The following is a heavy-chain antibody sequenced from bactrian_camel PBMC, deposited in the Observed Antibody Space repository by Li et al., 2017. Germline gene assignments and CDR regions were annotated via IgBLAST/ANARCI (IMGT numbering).Heavy chain of an antibody. CDR3: VRATSGLYP. D-gene: IGHD2*01. V-gene: IGHV3S25*01. Sequence: QLVESGGGLVQPGGSLRLSCAASGFTFSSYWMYWVRQAPGKGLEWVSTINSAGGSTYYADSVKGRFTISRDNAKNTVYLQMNSLKGDDTADYYCVRATSGLYPWGQGTQVTVS. CDR1: GFTFSSYW. CDR2: INSAGGST. J-gene: IGHJ6*01.